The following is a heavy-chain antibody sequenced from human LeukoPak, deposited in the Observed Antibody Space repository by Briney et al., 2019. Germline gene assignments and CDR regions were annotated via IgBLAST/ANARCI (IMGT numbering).Heavy chain of an antibody. V-gene: IGHV3-11*04. CDR3: AIAQRWCEPRDALDM. J-gene: IGHJ3*02. Sequence: GGSLRLSCAASGFTFSDYYMSWIRQAPGKGLEWVSYISSSGSTIYYADSVKGRFTISRDKAKNSLYLQMNSLTAEDTAVYYVAIAQRWCEPRDALDMWGQGTMVTVSS. D-gene: IGHD2-8*02. CDR1: GFTFSDYY. CDR2: ISSSGSTI.